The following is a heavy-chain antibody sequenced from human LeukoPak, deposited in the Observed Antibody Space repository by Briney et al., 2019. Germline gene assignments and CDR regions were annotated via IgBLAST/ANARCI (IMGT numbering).Heavy chain of an antibody. Sequence: KPSETLSLTCAVYGGSFSGYYWSWIRQPPGKGLEWIGEINHSGSTNYNPSLKSRVTISVDTSKNQFSLKLSSVTAADTAVYYCARTGSSWHTYYYYMDVWGKGTTVTVSS. V-gene: IGHV4-34*01. CDR1: GGSFSGYY. J-gene: IGHJ6*03. CDR3: ARTGSSWHTYYYYMDV. CDR2: INHSGST. D-gene: IGHD6-13*01.